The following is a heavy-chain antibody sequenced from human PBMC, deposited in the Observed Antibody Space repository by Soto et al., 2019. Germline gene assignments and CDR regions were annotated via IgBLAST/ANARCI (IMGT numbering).Heavy chain of an antibody. CDR2: MYYSGST. CDR1: GGSISSGGYY. V-gene: IGHV4-31*03. Sequence: QVQLQESGPGLVKPSQALSLTCTVSGGSISSGGYYWSWVRQHPGKGLEWIAYMYYSGSTYYNPTIMARVPASADTPKNPFSRKLSSVTAAHSAVYYCARFSGSYLWAWGQGTLVTVSS. CDR3: ARFSGSYLWA. J-gene: IGHJ5*02. D-gene: IGHD1-26*01.